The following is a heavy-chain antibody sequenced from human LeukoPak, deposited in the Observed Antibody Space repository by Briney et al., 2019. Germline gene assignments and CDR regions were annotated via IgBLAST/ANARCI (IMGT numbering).Heavy chain of an antibody. CDR1: GYTFTSYG. V-gene: IGHV1-18*01. Sequence: ASVKVSCKASGYTFTSYGISWVRQAPGQGLERMGWISAYNGNTNYAQKLQGRVTMTTDTSTSTAYMELRSLRSDDTAVYYCARGLSYYGSAPPGYFDYWGQGTLVTVSS. CDR2: ISAYNGNT. D-gene: IGHD3-10*01. CDR3: ARGLSYYGSAPPGYFDY. J-gene: IGHJ4*02.